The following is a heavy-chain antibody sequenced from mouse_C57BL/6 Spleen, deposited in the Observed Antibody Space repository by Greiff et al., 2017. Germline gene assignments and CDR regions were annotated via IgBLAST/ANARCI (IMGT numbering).Heavy chain of an antibody. V-gene: IGHV1-53*01. CDR3: ARPTPYYFDY. CDR1: GYSFTDYS. J-gene: IGHJ2*01. CDR2: INPSNGAT. D-gene: IGHD2-10*01. Sequence: VQLQQPGTELVKPGASVKLSCKASGYSFTDYSMNWVKQSPGQGLEWIGKINPSNGATNYNEKFKSKATLTVDQSSSTAYMQLSSLTSEDSAVYYCARPTPYYFDYWGKGTTLTVSS.